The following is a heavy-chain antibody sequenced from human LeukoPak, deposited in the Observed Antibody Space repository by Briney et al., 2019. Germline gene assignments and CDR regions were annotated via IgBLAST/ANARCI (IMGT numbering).Heavy chain of an antibody. CDR1: GGSLSSYY. CDR3: AANYYDRSGYYYPFDY. D-gene: IGHD3-22*01. V-gene: IGHV4-59*01. J-gene: IGHJ4*02. Sequence: SETLSLTCTVSGGSLSSYYWSWIRQPPGAGREWIGYIYYSGSTNYNPSLKSRVTISVDTSKTQYSLKLSSVTAADTAVYYCAANYYDRSGYYYPFDYWGQGTLVTVSS. CDR2: IYYSGST.